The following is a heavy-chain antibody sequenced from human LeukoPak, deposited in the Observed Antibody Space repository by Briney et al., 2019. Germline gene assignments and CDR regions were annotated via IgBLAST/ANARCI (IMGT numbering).Heavy chain of an antibody. V-gene: IGHV4-61*08. CDR1: GGSIRSGGYS. D-gene: IGHD3-22*01. J-gene: IGHJ3*02. CDR3: ARVWRYYYDSSGYSYAFDI. CDR2: IYYSGST. Sequence: PSETLSLTCAVSGGSIRSGGYSWSWIRQPPGKGLEWIGYIYYSGSTNYNPSLKSRVTISVDTSKNQFSLKLSSVTAADTAVYYCARVWRYYYDSSGYSYAFDIWGQGTMVTVSS.